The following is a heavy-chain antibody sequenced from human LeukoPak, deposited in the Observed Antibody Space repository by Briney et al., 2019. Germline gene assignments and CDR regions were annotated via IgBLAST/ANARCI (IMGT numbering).Heavy chain of an antibody. CDR3: ARGARGVVPAAISY. V-gene: IGHV4-34*01. Sequence: PSETLSLTCAVYGGSFSGYYWSWIRQPPGKGLEWIGEINHSGSTNYNPSLKSRVTISVDTSKNQFSLKLSSVIAADTAVYYCARGARGVVPAAISYWGQGTLVTVSS. CDR1: GGSFSGYY. J-gene: IGHJ4*02. D-gene: IGHD2-2*01. CDR2: INHSGST.